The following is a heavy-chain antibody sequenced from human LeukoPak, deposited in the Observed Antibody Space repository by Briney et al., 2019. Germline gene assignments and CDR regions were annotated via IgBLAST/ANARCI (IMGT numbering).Heavy chain of an antibody. J-gene: IGHJ4*02. V-gene: IGHV4-34*01. D-gene: IGHD3-10*01. CDR1: GGSFSGYY. CDR2: IYHSGST. Sequence: SETLSLTCAVYGGSFSGYYWSWIRQPPGKGLEWIGSIYHSGSTYYNPSLKSRVTISVDTSKDQFSLKLSSVTAADTAVYYCAREHGSESLFDYWGQGTLVTVSS. CDR3: AREHGSESLFDY.